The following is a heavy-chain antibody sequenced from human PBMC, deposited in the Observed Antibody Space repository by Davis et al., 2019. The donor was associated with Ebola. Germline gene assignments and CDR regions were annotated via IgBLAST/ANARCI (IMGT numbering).Heavy chain of an antibody. Sequence: SVKVSCKASGGTFSSYAISWVRQAPGQGLEWMGRIIPILGIANYAQKFQGRVTITADKSTSTAYMELSSLRSDDTAVYYCARVGTTVTTSYYYYGMDVWGQGTTVTVSS. V-gene: IGHV1-69*04. D-gene: IGHD4-17*01. CDR3: ARVGTTVTTSYYYYGMDV. CDR1: GGTFSSYA. CDR2: IIPILGIA. J-gene: IGHJ6*02.